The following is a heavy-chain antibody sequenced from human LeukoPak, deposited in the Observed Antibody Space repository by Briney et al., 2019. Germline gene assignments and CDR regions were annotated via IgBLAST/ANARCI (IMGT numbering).Heavy chain of an antibody. J-gene: IGHJ6*02. CDR2: ISGSGGST. D-gene: IGHD3-10*01. V-gene: IGHV3-23*01. Sequence: GGSLRLSCAASGFTFSSYAMSWVRQAPGKGLEWVSAISGSGGSTYYADSVKGRFTISRDNSKNTPYLQMNSLRAEDTAVYYCAKSVTMVRGVIIPPPYYYYGMDVWGQGTTVTVSS. CDR3: AKSVTMVRGVIIPPPYYYYGMDV. CDR1: GFTFSSYA.